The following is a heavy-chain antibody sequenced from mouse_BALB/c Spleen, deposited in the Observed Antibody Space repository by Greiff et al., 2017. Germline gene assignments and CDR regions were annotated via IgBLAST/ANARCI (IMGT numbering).Heavy chain of an antibody. Sequence: EVQVVESGAELVKPGASVKLSCTASGFNIKDTYMHWVKQRPEQGLEWIGRIDPANGNTKYDPKFQGKATITADTSSNTAYLQLSSLTSEDTAVYYCGPNWNFRTAYWGQGTLVTVSA. V-gene: IGHV14-3*02. CDR1: GFNIKDTY. CDR2: IDPANGNT. D-gene: IGHD4-1*01. J-gene: IGHJ3*01. CDR3: GPNWNFRTAY.